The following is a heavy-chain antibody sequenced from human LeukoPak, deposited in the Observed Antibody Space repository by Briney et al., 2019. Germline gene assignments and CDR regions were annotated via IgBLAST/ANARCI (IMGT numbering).Heavy chain of an antibody. CDR2: IYTSGST. D-gene: IGHD3-10*01. CDR1: GGSISSYY. J-gene: IGHJ4*02. V-gene: IGHV4-4*07. Sequence: SETLSLTCTVSGGSISSYYWSWIRQPAGKGLEWIGRIYTSGSTNYNPSLKSRVTMSVDTSKNQFSLKLSSVTAADTAVYYCARDGRASTKGSGSYYTDYWGQGTLVTVSS. CDR3: ARDGRASTKGSGSYYTDY.